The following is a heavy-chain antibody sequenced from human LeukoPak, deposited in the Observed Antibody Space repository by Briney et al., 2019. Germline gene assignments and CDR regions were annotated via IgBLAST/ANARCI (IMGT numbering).Heavy chain of an antibody. CDR1: GGSISSHY. J-gene: IGHJ5*02. Sequence: PSETLSLTCTVSGGSISSHYWNWIRQPPGKALEWIAYIHYRGSTNYNPSLKGRVTISVDTSKSQFSLRLSSVTAADTAMYYCARGGSSSWKGWFDPWGQGTLVTVSS. D-gene: IGHD6-13*01. CDR2: IHYRGST. V-gene: IGHV4-59*08. CDR3: ARGGSSSWKGWFDP.